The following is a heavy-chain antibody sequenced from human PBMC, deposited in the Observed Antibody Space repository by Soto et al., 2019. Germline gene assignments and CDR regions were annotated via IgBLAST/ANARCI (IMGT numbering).Heavy chain of an antibody. CDR2: ISGSGGST. V-gene: IGHV3-23*01. CDR1: GFTFSSYA. CDR3: AKGYGLRLAPVGYYMDV. Sequence: GGSLRLSCAASGFTFSSYAMSWVRQAPGKGLEWVSAISGSGGSTYYADSVKGRFTISRDNSKNTLYLQMNSLRAEDTAVYYCAKGYGLRLAPVGYYMDVWGKGTTVTVSS. D-gene: IGHD3-3*01. J-gene: IGHJ6*03.